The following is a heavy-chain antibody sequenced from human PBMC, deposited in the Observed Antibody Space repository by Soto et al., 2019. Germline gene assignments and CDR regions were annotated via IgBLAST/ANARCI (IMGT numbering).Heavy chain of an antibody. D-gene: IGHD5-12*01. J-gene: IGHJ4*02. V-gene: IGHV4-4*02. CDR1: GGSISSSKW. CDR3: ASRDDYGGFFDY. CDR2: IYHSGST. Sequence: SETLSLTCAVSGGSISSSKWWSWVRQPPGKGLEWIGEIYHSGSTNYNPSLKSRVTISVDKSKNQFSLKLSSVTAADTAVYYCASRDDYGGFFDYWGQGTLVTVSS.